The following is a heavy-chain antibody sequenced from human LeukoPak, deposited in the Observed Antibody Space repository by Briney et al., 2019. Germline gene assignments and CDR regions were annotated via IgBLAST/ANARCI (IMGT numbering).Heavy chain of an antibody. V-gene: IGHV3-23*01. CDR1: GFTFSSYA. Sequence: GGSLRLSCAASGFTFSSYAMSWVRQAPGKGLEWVSAISGSGGSTYYADSVKGRFTISRDNSKNTLYLQMNSLRAEDAAVYYCAKDLEGGSGWLFDYWGQGTLVTVSS. CDR2: ISGSGGST. D-gene: IGHD6-19*01. J-gene: IGHJ4*02. CDR3: AKDLEGGSGWLFDY.